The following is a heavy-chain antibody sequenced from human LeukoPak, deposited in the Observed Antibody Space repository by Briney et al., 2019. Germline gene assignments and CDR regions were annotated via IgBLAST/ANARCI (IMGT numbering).Heavy chain of an antibody. CDR1: GYSFTSYW. V-gene: IGHV5-51*01. Sequence: GESLKISCKGSGYSFTSYWIGWVRQMPGKGLEWMGIIYPGDSDTKYGPSFQGQVTISADKSISTAYLQWSSLKASDTAMYYCARLQEQLGRYYFDYWGQGTLVTVSS. D-gene: IGHD6-6*01. CDR3: ARLQEQLGRYYFDY. CDR2: IYPGDSDT. J-gene: IGHJ4*02.